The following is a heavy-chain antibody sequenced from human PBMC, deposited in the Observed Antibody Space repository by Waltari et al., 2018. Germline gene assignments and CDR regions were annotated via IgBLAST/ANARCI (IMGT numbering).Heavy chain of an antibody. J-gene: IGHJ6*04. CDR2: ISRTSSTI. CDR3: ASGYYVSGSYYNALDV. CDR1: GFTFSRYT. V-gene: IGHV3-48*04. D-gene: IGHD3-10*01. Sequence: EVQLVESGGGLVQPGGSLRLSCAASGFTFSRYTMNCVRHAPGKGLEWVSYISRTSSTIYYADSVKGRFTISRDNAKNSLYLQMNSLRAEDTAVYYCASGYYVSGSYYNALDVWGKGTTVTVSS.